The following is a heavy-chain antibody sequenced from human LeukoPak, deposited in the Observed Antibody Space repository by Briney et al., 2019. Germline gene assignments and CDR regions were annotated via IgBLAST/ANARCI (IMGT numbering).Heavy chain of an antibody. J-gene: IGHJ4*02. V-gene: IGHV3-7*04. CDR2: INRDGTEK. D-gene: IGHD2-21*01. CDR3: VRGDWYFES. Sequence: GGSLLLSCATSGFHFSDSRMTWVRHAPGKGLQWVANINRDGTEKHFLDSIEGRFTISRDNRKKSLYLQMNSLRPQDTAVYFCVRGDWYFESWGQGTLVTVSS. CDR1: GFHFSDSR.